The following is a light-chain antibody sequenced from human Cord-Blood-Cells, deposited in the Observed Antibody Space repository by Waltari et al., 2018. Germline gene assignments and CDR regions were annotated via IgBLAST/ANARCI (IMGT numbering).Light chain of an antibody. CDR2: DVS. V-gene: IGLV2-14*01. CDR1: SSDVGGYNY. CDR3: SSYTSSSTYV. J-gene: IGLJ1*01. Sequence: QSALTQPASVSGSPGQSITISCTGTSSDVGGYNYVSWYQQHPGKAPKLMIHDVSNRTSGVSNRFSGSKSGNTASLTISGLQAEDEADYYCSSYTSSSTYVFGTGTKVTVL.